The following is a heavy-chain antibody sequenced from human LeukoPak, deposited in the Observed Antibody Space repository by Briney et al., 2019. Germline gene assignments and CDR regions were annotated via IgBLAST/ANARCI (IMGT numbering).Heavy chain of an antibody. V-gene: IGHV3-7*01. CDR3: ARGWVVTPVSFDH. CDR2: IKQDGSEK. J-gene: IGHJ4*02. D-gene: IGHD4-23*01. Sequence: GGSLRLSCAASGFTFSSYWMSWVRQAPGKGLEWLANIKQDGSEKYYVDSVKGRFTISRDNAKNSLYLQMNSLRAEDTAVYYCARGWVVTPVSFDHWGQGTLVTVSS. CDR1: GFTFSSYW.